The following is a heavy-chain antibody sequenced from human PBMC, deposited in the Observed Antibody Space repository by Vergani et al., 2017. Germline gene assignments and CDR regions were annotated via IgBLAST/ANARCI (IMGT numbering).Heavy chain of an antibody. J-gene: IGHJ6*02. CDR2: IIPIFGTA. Sequence: QVQLVQSGAEVKKPGSSVKVSCKASGGTFSSYAISWVRQAPGQGLEWMGGIIPIFGTANYAQKFQERVTITRDMSTSTAYMELSSLRSEDTAVYYCAAPNKKDSSSWYYYYYGMDVWGQGTTVTVSS. D-gene: IGHD6-13*01. V-gene: IGHV1-69*06. CDR1: GGTFSSYA. CDR3: AAPNKKDSSSWYYYYYGMDV.